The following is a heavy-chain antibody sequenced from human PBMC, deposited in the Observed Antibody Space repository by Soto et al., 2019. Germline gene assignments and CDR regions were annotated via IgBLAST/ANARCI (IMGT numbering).Heavy chain of an antibody. V-gene: IGHV3-21*01. CDR3: ARDDFGVDLPWVPRHP. D-gene: IGHD3-3*01. CDR1: GFTFSSYS. Sequence: PGGSLRLSCAASGFTFSSYSMNWVRQAPGKGLEWVSSISSSSSYIYYADSVKGRFTISRDNAKNSLYLQMNSLRAEDTAVYYCARDDFGVDLPWVPRHPWGQGTLGTVSS. CDR2: ISSSSSYI. J-gene: IGHJ5*02.